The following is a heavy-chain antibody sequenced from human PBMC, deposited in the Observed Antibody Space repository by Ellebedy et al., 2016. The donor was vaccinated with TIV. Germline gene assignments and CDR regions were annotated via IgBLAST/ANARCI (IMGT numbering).Heavy chain of an antibody. V-gene: IGHV3-15*01. Sequence: GGSLRLXCAASGFTFSSYAMHWVRQAPGKGLEWVGRIKSKTDGGTTDYAAPVKGRFTISRDDSKDTVYLQMNSLKTEDTAVYYCATGRAFDIWGQGTMVTVSS. D-gene: IGHD1-14*01. CDR2: IKSKTDGGTT. CDR3: ATGRAFDI. CDR1: GFTFSSYA. J-gene: IGHJ3*02.